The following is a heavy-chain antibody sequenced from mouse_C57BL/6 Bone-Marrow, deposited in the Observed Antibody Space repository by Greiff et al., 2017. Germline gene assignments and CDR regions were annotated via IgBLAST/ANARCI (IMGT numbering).Heavy chain of an antibody. Sequence: VQRVESGAELVRPGASVKLSCKASGYTFTDYYINWVKQRPGQGLEWIARIYPGSGNTYYNEKFKGKATLTAEKSSSTAYMQLSSLTSEDSAVYFCARGILVDYFDYWGQGTTLTVSS. CDR3: ARGILVDYFDY. J-gene: IGHJ2*01. CDR2: IYPGSGNT. CDR1: GYTFTDYY. V-gene: IGHV1-76*01.